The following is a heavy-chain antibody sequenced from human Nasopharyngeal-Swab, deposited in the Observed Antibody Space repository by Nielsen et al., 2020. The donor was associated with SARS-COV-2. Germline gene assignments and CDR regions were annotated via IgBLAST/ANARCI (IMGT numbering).Heavy chain of an antibody. J-gene: IGHJ4*02. CDR3: ADPPFSEY. CDR1: GFTFSTYA. V-gene: IGHV3-23*01. CDR2: IDAGGANT. Sequence: GGSLRLSCAASGFTFSTYAMTWVRQASGKGLEWVSTIDAGGANTFYADSVKGRFTISRDNSKNTLYLQMNSLRADDTAVYYCADPPFSEYWGQGTLVTVSS.